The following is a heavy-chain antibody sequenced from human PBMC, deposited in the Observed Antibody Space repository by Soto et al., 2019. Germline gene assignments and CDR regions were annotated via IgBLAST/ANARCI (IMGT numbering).Heavy chain of an antibody. CDR1: GGSFSGYY. J-gene: IGHJ5*02. CDR3: ARGVYCDSGANNWFDP. Sequence: QVQLQQWGAGLLKTSETLSLTFAVYGGSFSGYYWSWIRQPPGTWLEWIGEINHSGSTNYNPSLKSRVTVSVDPAKNQFSLKLSYVTAADTAVYYCARGVYCDSGANNWFDPWGQGTLVTVSS. V-gene: IGHV4-34*01. D-gene: IGHD4-17*01. CDR2: INHSGST.